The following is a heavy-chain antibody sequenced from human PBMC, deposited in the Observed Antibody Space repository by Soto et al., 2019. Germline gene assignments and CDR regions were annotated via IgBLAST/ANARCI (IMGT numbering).Heavy chain of an antibody. J-gene: IGHJ6*02. Sequence: PGGSLRLSCAASGFTFSNAWMSWVRQAPGKGLEWVGRIKSKTDGGTTDYAAPVKGGFTISRDDSKNTLYLQMNSLKTENTAVYYCTTGLLEIAAAVYYYYYGMDVWGQGTTVTVSS. D-gene: IGHD6-13*01. V-gene: IGHV3-15*01. CDR3: TTGLLEIAAAVYYYYYGMDV. CDR2: IKSKTDGGTT. CDR1: GFTFSNAW.